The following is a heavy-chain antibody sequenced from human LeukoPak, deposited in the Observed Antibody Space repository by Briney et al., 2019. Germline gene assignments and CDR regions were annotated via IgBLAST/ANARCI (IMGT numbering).Heavy chain of an antibody. CDR2: IYTSGST. CDR1: GGSLSSYY. D-gene: IGHD2-15*01. Sequence: SETLSLTCTVSGGSLSSYYWSWIRQPPGKGLEWIGYIYTSGSTNYNPSLKSRVTISVDTSKNQFSLKLSSVTAADTAVYYCACCRDYYYYYYMDVWGQGTLVTVSS. CDR3: ACCRDYYYYYYMDV. V-gene: IGHV4-4*09. J-gene: IGHJ6*03.